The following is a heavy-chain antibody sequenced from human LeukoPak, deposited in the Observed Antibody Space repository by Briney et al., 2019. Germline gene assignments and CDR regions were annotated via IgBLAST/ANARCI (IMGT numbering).Heavy chain of an antibody. CDR3: VKGVGGAANYYYMDV. D-gene: IGHD3-16*01. Sequence: GGSLRLSCAASGFTFSNFAMSWVRQSPGKGLEWVSGISGSSGGSPNYADSVKGRFTISRDNSKNTVYLQMNSLRPEETAVYYCVKGVGGAANYYYMDVWGKGTSVTVSS. CDR1: GFTFSNFA. J-gene: IGHJ6*03. V-gene: IGHV3-23*01. CDR2: ISGSSGGSP.